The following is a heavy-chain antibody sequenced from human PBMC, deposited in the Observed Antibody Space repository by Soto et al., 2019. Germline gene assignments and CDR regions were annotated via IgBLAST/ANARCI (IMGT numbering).Heavy chain of an antibody. CDR1: GGSFSSGDYY. V-gene: IGHV4-30-4*08. J-gene: IGHJ5*02. Sequence: SETLSLTCTVSGGSFSSGDYYWTWIRQPPGKGLEWLGYIYYDGTTYYNPSLKRRLTMSIDTSKNQVSLKLNSLTAAGTAVYYCAMDLLLIIRGPKNCSDPSGQGTLVSGSS. D-gene: IGHD2-21*02. CDR2: IYYDGTT. CDR3: AMDLLLIIRGPKNCSDP.